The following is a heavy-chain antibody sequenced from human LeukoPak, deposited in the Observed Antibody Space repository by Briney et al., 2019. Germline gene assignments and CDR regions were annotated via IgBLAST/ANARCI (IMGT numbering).Heavy chain of an antibody. CDR3: AKDAQYGDEYFDY. CDR2: ISWSGSYI. V-gene: IGHV3-21*01. J-gene: IGHJ4*02. CDR1: GFTAGGYA. Sequence: GGSLRLSCAISGFTAGGYAMNWVRQAPGKGLEWVSSISWSGSYIYYADSVRGQFTISRDNAKSSVYLQMDSLRAEDTAVYYCAKDAQYGDEYFDYWGQGTLVTVSS. D-gene: IGHD4-17*01.